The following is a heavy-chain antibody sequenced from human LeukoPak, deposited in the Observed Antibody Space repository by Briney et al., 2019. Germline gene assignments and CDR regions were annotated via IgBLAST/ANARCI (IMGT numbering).Heavy chain of an antibody. CDR1: GGSIGSYY. CDR3: AREPIAAAGDYFDY. CDR2: IYTSGST. V-gene: IGHV4-4*07. D-gene: IGHD6-13*01. J-gene: IGHJ4*02. Sequence: SETLSLTCTVSGGSIGSYYWSWIRQPAGKGLEWIGRIYTSGSTNYNPSLKSRVTMSVDTSKNQFSLKLSSVTAADTAVYYCAREPIAAAGDYFDYWGQGTLVTVSS.